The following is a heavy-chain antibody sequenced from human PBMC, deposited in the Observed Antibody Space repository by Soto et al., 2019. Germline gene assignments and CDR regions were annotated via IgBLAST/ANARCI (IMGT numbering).Heavy chain of an antibody. D-gene: IGHD3-9*01. J-gene: IGHJ6*02. CDR1: GFTFSSYG. CDR3: AKGDDIYCYGMDV. V-gene: IGHV3-30*18. CDR2: ISYDGSNK. Sequence: QVQLVESGGGVVQPGRSLRLSCAASGFTFSSYGMHWVRQAPGKGLEWVAVISYDGSNKYYADSVKGRFIISRDNSKNTLYLQMNSLRAEDTAVYYCAKGDDIYCYGMDVWGQGTTVTVSS.